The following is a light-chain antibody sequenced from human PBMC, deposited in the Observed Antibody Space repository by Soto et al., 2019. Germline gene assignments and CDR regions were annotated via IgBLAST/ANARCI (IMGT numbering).Light chain of an antibody. Sequence: QSVLTQSRSVSGSPGQSVTISCTGTSSDVGGYNFVSWFQQYPGKAPKLIIYDVTKRPSGVPDRFSGSKSDNTASLTISGLQTDDEADYYCCSYAGSYTHVFGTGTKVTAL. CDR3: CSYAGSYTHV. CDR2: DVT. V-gene: IGLV2-11*01. CDR1: SSDVGGYNF. J-gene: IGLJ1*01.